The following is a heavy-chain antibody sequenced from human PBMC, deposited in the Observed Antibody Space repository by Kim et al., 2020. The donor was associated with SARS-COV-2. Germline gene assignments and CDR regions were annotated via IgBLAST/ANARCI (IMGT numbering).Heavy chain of an antibody. V-gene: IGHV3-30-3*01. D-gene: IGHD5-18*01. CDR3: ARLRGYSYGLTL. Sequence: GGSLRLSCAASGFTFSSYAMHWVRQAPGKGLEWVAVISYDGSNKYYADSVKGLFTISRDNSKNTLYLQMNSLRAEDTAVYYCARLRGYSYGLTLWGQGTLVTVSS. CDR2: ISYDGSNK. J-gene: IGHJ4*02. CDR1: GFTFSSYA.